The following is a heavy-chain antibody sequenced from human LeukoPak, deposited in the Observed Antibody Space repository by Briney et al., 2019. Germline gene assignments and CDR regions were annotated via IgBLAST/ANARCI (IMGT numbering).Heavy chain of an antibody. V-gene: IGHV3-30-3*01. D-gene: IGHD6-13*01. CDR3: ARDGGYSSSWLSSLDY. J-gene: IGHJ4*02. Sequence: GGSLRLSCAASGFTVSSNYMSWVRQAPGKGLEWVAVISYDGSNKCYADSVKGRFTVSRDNSKNTLYLQMNSLRAEDTAVYYCARDGGYSSSWLSSLDYWGQGTLVTVSS. CDR1: GFTVSSNY. CDR2: ISYDGSNK.